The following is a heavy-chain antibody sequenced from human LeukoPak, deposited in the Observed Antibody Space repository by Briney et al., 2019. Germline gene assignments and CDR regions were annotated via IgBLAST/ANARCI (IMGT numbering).Heavy chain of an antibody. CDR1: GGSISSYY. J-gene: IGHJ6*02. V-gene: IGHV4-59*01. Sequence: PSETLSLTCTVSGGSISSYYWSWIRQPPGKGLEWIGYIYYSGSTNYNPSLKSRVTISVDTSKNQFSLKLSSVTAADTAVYYCARGSYDSSGYYYLGYYYYGMDVWGQGTTVTVSS. CDR2: IYYSGST. CDR3: ARGSYDSSGYYYLGYYYYGMDV. D-gene: IGHD3-22*01.